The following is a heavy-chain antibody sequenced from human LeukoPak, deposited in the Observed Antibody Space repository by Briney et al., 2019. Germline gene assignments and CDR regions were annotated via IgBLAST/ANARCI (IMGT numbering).Heavy chain of an antibody. Sequence: GGSLRLSCAASGFTVSSNYMSWVRQAPGKGLGWVSVIYSGGSTYYADSVKGRLTISRDNSKNTLYLQMNSLRAEDTAVYYCARYDSSGYSSYYGMDVWGQGTTVTVSS. D-gene: IGHD3-22*01. V-gene: IGHV3-66*01. J-gene: IGHJ6*02. CDR1: GFTVSSNY. CDR3: ARYDSSGYSSYYGMDV. CDR2: IYSGGST.